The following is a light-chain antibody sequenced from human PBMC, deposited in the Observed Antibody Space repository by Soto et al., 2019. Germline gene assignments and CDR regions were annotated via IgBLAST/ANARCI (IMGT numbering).Light chain of an antibody. CDR2: EVS. Sequence: QAVVTQPASVSGSPGQSITISCTGTSSDVGGYNYVSWSQQHPGKAPKLLISEVSNRPSGVSNRFSGSKSGNTASLTISGLQADDEADYYCSSYTASSTRLFGTGTKLTVL. J-gene: IGLJ1*01. V-gene: IGLV2-14*03. CDR3: SSYTASSTRL. CDR1: SSDVGGYNY.